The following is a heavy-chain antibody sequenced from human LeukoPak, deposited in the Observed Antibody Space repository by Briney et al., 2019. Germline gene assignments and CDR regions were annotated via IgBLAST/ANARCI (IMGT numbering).Heavy chain of an antibody. J-gene: IGHJ4*02. CDR1: GFTFSRYG. V-gene: IGHV3-33*01. Sequence: PGGSLRLSCAASGFTFSRYGMHWVRQAPGKGLEWVAVIWYDGSEKYYADSVKGRLTISRDNAKNSLYLQMNSLRAEDTAVYYCARDGAHYYDSSGFDYWGQGTLVTVSS. CDR2: IWYDGSEK. D-gene: IGHD3-22*01. CDR3: ARDGAHYYDSSGFDY.